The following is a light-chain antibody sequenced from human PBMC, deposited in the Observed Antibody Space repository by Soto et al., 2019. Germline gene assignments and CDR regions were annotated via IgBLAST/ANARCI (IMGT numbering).Light chain of an antibody. CDR3: QQSYSPSIT. J-gene: IGKJ5*01. CDR2: AAS. CDR1: ESVSTN. Sequence: EIEMTPSPSTLSLATGARVTLSCRASESVSTNLAWYQQKPGKAPKLLIYAASSLQSGVPSRFSGSGSGTEFTLTISSLQPEDFATYYCQQSYSPSITFGQGTRLEIK. V-gene: IGKV1-39*01.